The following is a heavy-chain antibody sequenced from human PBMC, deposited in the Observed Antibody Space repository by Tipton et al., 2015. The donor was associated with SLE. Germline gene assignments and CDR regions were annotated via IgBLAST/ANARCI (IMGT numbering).Heavy chain of an antibody. CDR3: ARDMGDAFDI. CDR1: GGSVSSPIDY. J-gene: IGHJ3*02. D-gene: IGHD3-16*01. Sequence: TLSLTCTVSGGSVSSPIDYWSWIRQPPGKGLEWIGYIYYSGSTNYNPSLKSRVTISVDTSKNQFSLKLSSVTAADTAVYYCARDMGDAFDIWGQGTMVTVSS. CDR2: IYYSGST. V-gene: IGHV4-61*01.